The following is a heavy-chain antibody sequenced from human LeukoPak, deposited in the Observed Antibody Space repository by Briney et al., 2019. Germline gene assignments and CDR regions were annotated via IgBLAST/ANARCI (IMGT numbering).Heavy chain of an antibody. CDR3: AKAYYGGNNAVFDY. D-gene: IGHD4-23*01. CDR2: ISGSGGST. Sequence: QPGGSLRLSCAASGFTFSSYGMSWVRQAPGRGLEWVSAISGSGGSTYYADSVKGRFTISRDNSKNTLYLQMNSLRAEDTAVYYCAKAYYGGNNAVFDYWGQGTLVTVSS. J-gene: IGHJ4*02. CDR1: GFTFSSYG. V-gene: IGHV3-23*01.